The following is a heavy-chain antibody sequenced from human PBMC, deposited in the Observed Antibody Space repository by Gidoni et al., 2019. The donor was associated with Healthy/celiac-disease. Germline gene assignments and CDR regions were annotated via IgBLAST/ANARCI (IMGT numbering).Heavy chain of an antibody. CDR2: IKQDGSEK. J-gene: IGHJ6*02. CDR3: ARNGPLLWFGELSDYYYGMDV. Sequence: EVQLVESGGGLVQPGGSLRLPCAASGFTFRTYWLSWFRQEPGKGLDGVANIKQDGSEKYYVDSVKGRFTISRDNAKNSLYLQMNSLRAEDTAVYYCARNGPLLWFGELSDYYYGMDVWGQGTTVTVSS. V-gene: IGHV3-7*01. D-gene: IGHD3-10*01. CDR1: GFTFRTYW.